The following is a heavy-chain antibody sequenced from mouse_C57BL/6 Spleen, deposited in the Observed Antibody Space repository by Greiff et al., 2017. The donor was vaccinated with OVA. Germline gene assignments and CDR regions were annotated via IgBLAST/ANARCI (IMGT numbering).Heavy chain of an antibody. V-gene: IGHV2-2*01. D-gene: IGHD2-1*01. Sequence: VQLQESGPGLVQPSQSLSITCTVSGFSLTSYGVHWVRQSPGKGLEWLGVIWSGGSTDYNAAFISRLSISKDNSKSQVFFKMNSLQADDTAIYYCARGSYGNYVGAMDYWGQGTSVTVSS. J-gene: IGHJ4*01. CDR3: ARGSYGNYVGAMDY. CDR1: GFSLTSYG. CDR2: IWSGGST.